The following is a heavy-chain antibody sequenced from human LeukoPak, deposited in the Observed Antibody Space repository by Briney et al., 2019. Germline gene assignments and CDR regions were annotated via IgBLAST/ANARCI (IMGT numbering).Heavy chain of an antibody. CDR2: IKKDGSEK. J-gene: IGHJ4*02. Sequence: GGSLRLSCAASGFTFSSYWMSWVRQAPGKGLEWVANIKKDGSEKYYVDPVKGRFTISRDNAKTSLYLQMNSLRAEDTAVYYCARDLSGVTGYTYGRGIDYWGQGTLVTVSS. CDR1: GFTFSSYW. D-gene: IGHD5-18*01. V-gene: IGHV3-7*01. CDR3: ARDLSGVTGYTYGRGIDY.